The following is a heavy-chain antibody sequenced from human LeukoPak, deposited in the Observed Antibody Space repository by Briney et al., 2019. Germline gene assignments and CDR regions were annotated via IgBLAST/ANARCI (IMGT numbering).Heavy chain of an antibody. Sequence: GGSLRLSCIASGFAFTYSEMTWVRQAPGEGLEWVSYISTTGSAIYYADSLKGRFTISRDNAKNSAYLQMNSLRAEDTGVYYCARVRMSIMDVWGQGTTVTVSS. V-gene: IGHV3-48*03. CDR1: GFAFTYSE. D-gene: IGHD6-6*01. J-gene: IGHJ6*02. CDR3: ARVRMSIMDV. CDR2: ISTTGSAI.